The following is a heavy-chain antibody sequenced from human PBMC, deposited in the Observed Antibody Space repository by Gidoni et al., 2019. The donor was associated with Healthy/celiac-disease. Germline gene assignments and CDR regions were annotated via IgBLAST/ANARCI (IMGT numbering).Heavy chain of an antibody. CDR2: ISYDGSNK. CDR1: GSTLMSYG. J-gene: IGHJ5*02. Sequence: QVQLVESGGGVVRPGRALRLPCAASGSTLMSYGMPWVRQAPRKGLEWVAVISYDGSNKSYADSVKGRFTISRDNSKNALYLQMNSLRAADTAVYYCAKSPPNTYDSSGYVDSWGQGTLVTVSS. V-gene: IGHV3-30*18. CDR3: AKSPPNTYDSSGYVDS. D-gene: IGHD3-22*01.